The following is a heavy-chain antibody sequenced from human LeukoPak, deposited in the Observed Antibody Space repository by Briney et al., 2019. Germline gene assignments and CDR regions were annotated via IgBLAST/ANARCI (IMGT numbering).Heavy chain of an antibody. CDR2: IYYTGST. J-gene: IGHJ6*02. Sequence: PSETLSLTCTVSGGSISNNNCYWGWIRQPPGKGLEWIGSIYYTGSTYYNPSLKSRVTISVDTSKNQFSLNLSSVTAADTAIYYCARDTGYLGSNYGMDVWGQGTTVTVSS. CDR1: GGSISNNNCY. CDR3: ARDTGYLGSNYGMDV. D-gene: IGHD3-22*01. V-gene: IGHV4-39*07.